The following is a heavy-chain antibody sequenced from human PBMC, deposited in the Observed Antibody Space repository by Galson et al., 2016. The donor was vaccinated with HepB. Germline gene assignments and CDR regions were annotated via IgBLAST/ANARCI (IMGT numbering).Heavy chain of an antibody. CDR1: GFTFRNYH. D-gene: IGHD2-2*01. Sequence: SLRLSCAGSGFTFRNYHMNWVRQTPGKGLEWVSSISSGSAYKYYADSVKGRFSIFRDNAKNTLYLQMNSLRDEDTAVYYCTREPLGDCKRTTCYRWFDPWGQGTLVTVSA. CDR2: ISSGSAYK. V-gene: IGHV3-21*01. J-gene: IGHJ5*02. CDR3: TREPLGDCKRTTCYRWFDP.